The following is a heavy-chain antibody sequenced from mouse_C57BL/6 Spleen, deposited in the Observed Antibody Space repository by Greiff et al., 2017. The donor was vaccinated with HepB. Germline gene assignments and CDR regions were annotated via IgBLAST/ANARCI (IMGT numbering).Heavy chain of an antibody. D-gene: IGHD2-4*01. V-gene: IGHV6-3*01. J-gene: IGHJ3*01. CDR2: IRLKSDNYAT. CDR3: TGQGRLRSFAY. Sequence: EVQLQESGGGLVQPGGSMKLSCVASGFTFSNYWMNWVRQSPEKGLEWVAQIRLKSDNYATHYAVSVKGRFTISRDDSKSRVYLQMNNLRAEDTGIYYCTGQGRLRSFAYWGQGTLVTVSA. CDR1: GFTFSNYW.